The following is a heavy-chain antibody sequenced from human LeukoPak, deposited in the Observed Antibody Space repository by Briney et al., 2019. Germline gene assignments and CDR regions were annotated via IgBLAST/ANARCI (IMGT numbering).Heavy chain of an antibody. CDR1: GFTFSTYG. CDR3: ASESGSSGGDY. D-gene: IGHD1-26*01. CDR2: IWYDGSNK. Sequence: GGSLRLSCAAAGFTFSTYGMHWVRQAPGKGLEWVAVIWYDGSNKYYADSVKGRFTISRDNSKNTLYLQMNSLRAEDTAVYYCASESGSSGGDYWGQGTLVTVSS. J-gene: IGHJ4*02. V-gene: IGHV3-30*19.